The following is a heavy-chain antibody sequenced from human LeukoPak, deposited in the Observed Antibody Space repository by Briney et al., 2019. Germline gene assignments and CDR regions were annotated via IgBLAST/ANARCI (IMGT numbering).Heavy chain of an antibody. Sequence: GGSLRLSCAASGFTFSSYWMSWVRQAPGKGLEWVSCISRSGTRTYYADSVKGRFTISRDNSKNTLYLQMTSLRVEDTAVYYCAKDFGAPGVGSSDWRLFDSWGQGTLVTVSS. CDR1: GFTFSSYW. V-gene: IGHV3-23*01. J-gene: IGHJ4*02. CDR2: ISRSGTRT. D-gene: IGHD6-19*01. CDR3: AKDFGAPGVGSSDWRLFDS.